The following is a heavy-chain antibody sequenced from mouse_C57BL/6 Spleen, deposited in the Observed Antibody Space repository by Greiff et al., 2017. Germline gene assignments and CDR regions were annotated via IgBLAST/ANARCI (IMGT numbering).Heavy chain of an antibody. CDR3: ARHRGYDYARGYYAMDY. CDR2: ISNGGGST. D-gene: IGHD2-4*01. CDR1: GFTFSDYY. J-gene: IGHJ4*01. V-gene: IGHV5-12*01. Sequence: EVQLVESGGGLVQPGGSLKLSCAASGFTFSDYYMYWVRQTPEKRLEWVAYISNGGGSTYYPDTVKGRFTISRDNAKNTLYLQMSRLKSEDTAMYYCARHRGYDYARGYYAMDYWGQGTSVTVSS.